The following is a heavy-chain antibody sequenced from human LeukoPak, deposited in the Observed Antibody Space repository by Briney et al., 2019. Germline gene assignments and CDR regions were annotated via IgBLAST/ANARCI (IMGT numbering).Heavy chain of an antibody. V-gene: IGHV4-59*02. Sequence: PSETLSLTCTVSGGPVSGHYWSWIRQPPGKGLEWIGYIYYSGSTNYNPSLKSRVTISVHTSKNRFSLKLSSVTAADTAVYYCARVQIGYSYGLFDYWGQGTLVTVSS. CDR3: ARVQIGYSYGLFDY. CDR2: IYYSGST. CDR1: GGPVSGHY. J-gene: IGHJ4*02. D-gene: IGHD5-18*01.